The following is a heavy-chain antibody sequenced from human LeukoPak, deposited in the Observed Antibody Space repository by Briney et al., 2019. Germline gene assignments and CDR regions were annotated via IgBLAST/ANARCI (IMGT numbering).Heavy chain of an antibody. CDR3: ARDRISPRTGDNPYYFDY. CDR1: GGTFSSYA. Sequence: SVKVSRKASGGTFSSYAISWVRQAPGQGLEWMGRIIPIFGTANYAQKFQGRVTITTDESTSTAYMELSSLRSEDTAVYYCARDRISPRTGDNPYYFDYWGQGTLVTVSS. J-gene: IGHJ4*02. D-gene: IGHD7-27*01. CDR2: IIPIFGTA. V-gene: IGHV1-69*05.